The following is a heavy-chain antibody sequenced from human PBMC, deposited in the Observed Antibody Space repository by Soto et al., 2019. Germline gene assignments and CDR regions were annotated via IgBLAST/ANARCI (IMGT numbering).Heavy chain of an antibody. V-gene: IGHV1-69*02. Sequence: SVKVSCKASGVTFSSYTISWVRQAPGQGLEWMGRIIPILGIANYAQKFQGRVTITADKSTSTAYMELSSLRSDDTAVYYCAGRSGYSDAFDIWGQGTMVTVSS. CDR2: IIPILGIA. CDR1: GVTFSSYT. CDR3: AGRSGYSDAFDI. J-gene: IGHJ3*02. D-gene: IGHD3-22*01.